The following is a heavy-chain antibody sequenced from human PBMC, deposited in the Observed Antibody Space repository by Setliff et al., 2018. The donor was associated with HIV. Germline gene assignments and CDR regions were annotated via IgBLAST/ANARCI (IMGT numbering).Heavy chain of an antibody. CDR1: GFTFGDYA. Sequence: GGSLRLSCTGTGFTFGDYATTWFRQAPGKGLEWVGFIRDKTSGGTAEYAASVKGRFTLSRDDSKSVAYLQMNSLKTDDTAVYYCIRGPWRTGMDVWGQGTTVTVYS. CDR2: IRDKTSGGTA. D-gene: IGHD5-12*01. CDR3: IRGPWRTGMDV. J-gene: IGHJ6*02. V-gene: IGHV3-49*03.